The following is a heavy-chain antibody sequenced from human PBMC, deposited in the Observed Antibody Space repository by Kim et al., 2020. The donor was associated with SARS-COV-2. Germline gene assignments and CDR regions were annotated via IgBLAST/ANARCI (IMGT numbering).Heavy chain of an antibody. Sequence: SETLSLTCAVYGVSFSGYYLSWIRQSPGKGLEWIGEINHSGSNNYNPSLKSRVTISADTSKNQISLKLSSVTAADTAVYYCARKIPLWFGHGWFDPWGQGTLVTVSS. D-gene: IGHD3-10*01. V-gene: IGHV4-34*01. CDR3: ARKIPLWFGHGWFDP. CDR2: INHSGSN. J-gene: IGHJ5*02. CDR1: GVSFSGYY.